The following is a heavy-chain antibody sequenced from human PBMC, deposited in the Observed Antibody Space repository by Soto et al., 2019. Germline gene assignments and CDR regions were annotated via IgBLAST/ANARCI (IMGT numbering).Heavy chain of an antibody. Sequence: GESLKISCRGSGYSFTSYWSGWVRQMPGKGLEWMGIIYPGDSDTRYSPSFQGQVTISADKSISTAYLQWSSLKASDTAMYYRARLLGQSPFIAVAGWFDPWGQGTLVTVSS. CDR1: GYSFTSYW. V-gene: IGHV5-51*01. J-gene: IGHJ5*02. CDR3: ARLLGQSPFIAVAGWFDP. CDR2: IYPGDSDT. D-gene: IGHD6-19*01.